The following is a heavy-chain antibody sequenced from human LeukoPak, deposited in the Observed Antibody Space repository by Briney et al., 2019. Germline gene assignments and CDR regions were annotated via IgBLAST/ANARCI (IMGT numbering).Heavy chain of an antibody. J-gene: IGHJ4*02. Sequence: GGSLRLSCAASGFTFSSCLMHWVRQAPGQGLVWVSGIHSDGSSSRYADSAKGRFTISRDNAKNTLYLQMNSLRVEDTAVYYCVRGCSGGICYIGHWGQGTLVTVSS. CDR1: GFTFSSCL. CDR2: IHSDGSSS. D-gene: IGHD2-15*01. V-gene: IGHV3-74*01. CDR3: VRGCSGGICYIGH.